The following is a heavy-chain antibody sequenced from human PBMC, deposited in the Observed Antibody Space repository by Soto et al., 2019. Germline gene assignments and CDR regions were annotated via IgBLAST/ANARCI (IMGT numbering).Heavy chain of an antibody. V-gene: IGHV3-21*01. CDR3: ARSQHSSGWKGAPFDP. D-gene: IGHD6-19*01. J-gene: IGHJ5*02. Sequence: GGSLRLSCAASGFTFSSYSMNWVRQAPGKGLEWVSSISSSSSYIYYADSVKGRFTISRGNAKNSLYLQMNSLRAEDTAVYYCARSQHSSGWKGAPFDPWGQGTLVTVSS. CDR2: ISSSSSYI. CDR1: GFTFSSYS.